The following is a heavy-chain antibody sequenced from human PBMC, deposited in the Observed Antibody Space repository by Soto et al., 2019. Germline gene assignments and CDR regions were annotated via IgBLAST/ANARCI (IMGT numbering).Heavy chain of an antibody. CDR2: ISSSGSTI. J-gene: IGHJ6*02. D-gene: IGHD3-3*01. V-gene: IGHV3-48*03. Sequence: EVQLVESGGGLVQPGGSLRLSCAASGFTFSSYEMNWVRQAPGKGLEWVSYISSSGSTIYYADSVKGRFTISRDNAKNSLYLKMNSLRAEDTAVYYCARDDVALRFLEGLFYGMDVWGQGTTVTVSS. CDR3: ARDDVALRFLEGLFYGMDV. CDR1: GFTFSSYE.